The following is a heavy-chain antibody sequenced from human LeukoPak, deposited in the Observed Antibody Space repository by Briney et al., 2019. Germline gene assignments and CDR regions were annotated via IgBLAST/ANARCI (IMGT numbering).Heavy chain of an antibody. V-gene: IGHV3-11*01. J-gene: IGHJ5*02. Sequence: GGSLRLSCAASGFTFSDYHMSWIRQAPGKGLEWVSYISSSGSSIYYADSVKGRITVSRDNAKNPLYLQMNSLRAEDTAVYYCVRGPSDSSLPGPWGQGTLVTVSS. D-gene: IGHD2-21*01. CDR2: ISSSGSSI. CDR3: VRGPSDSSLPGP. CDR1: GFTFSDYH.